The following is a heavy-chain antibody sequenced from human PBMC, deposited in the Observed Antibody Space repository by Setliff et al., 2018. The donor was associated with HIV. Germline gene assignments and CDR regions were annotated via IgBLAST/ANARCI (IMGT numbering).Heavy chain of an antibody. Sequence: ASVKVSCKASGNTFTNHGIHWVRQAPGQRLEWMGWINAGNGKTKYSQKFQGRVTITRDTSASTAYMELSSLRSEDTAVYYCAREIRNYDFWSGYWEDHYFDSWGQGTLVTVSS. D-gene: IGHD3-3*01. J-gene: IGHJ4*02. CDR1: GNTFTNHG. CDR2: INAGNGKT. V-gene: IGHV1-3*01. CDR3: AREIRNYDFWSGYWEDHYFDS.